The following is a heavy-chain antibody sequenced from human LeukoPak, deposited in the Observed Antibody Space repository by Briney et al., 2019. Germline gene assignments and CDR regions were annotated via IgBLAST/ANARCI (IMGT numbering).Heavy chain of an antibody. D-gene: IGHD1-7*01. CDR1: GFTVSNAW. V-gene: IGHV3-15*07. CDR3: TTDRQGTGTTAY. CDR2: IESKIDGGTT. J-gene: IGHJ4*02. Sequence: GGSLRLSCAASGFTVSNAWMNWVRQTPGKGLQWVGRIESKIDGGTTDYAAPVKGKFTILRDDSKNTLYLQMNSLKTEDTAIYYCTTDRQGTGTTAYWGQGTLVTVSS.